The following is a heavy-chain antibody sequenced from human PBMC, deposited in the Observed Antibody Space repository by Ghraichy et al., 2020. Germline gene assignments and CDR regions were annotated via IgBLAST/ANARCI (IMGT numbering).Heavy chain of an antibody. Sequence: SETLSLTCAVSGGSIRSYSWNWIRQSPDKGLEWIGYIFYSGSTNYNPSLKSRVTISVDTTNNQLSLKLSSVTAAEPAVYYCATMRESWEAAADYFFDYWGQGTLVTVSS. J-gene: IGHJ4*02. CDR3: ATMRESWEAAADYFFDY. CDR1: GGSIRSYS. CDR2: IFYSGST. V-gene: IGHV4-59*03. D-gene: IGHD6-13*01.